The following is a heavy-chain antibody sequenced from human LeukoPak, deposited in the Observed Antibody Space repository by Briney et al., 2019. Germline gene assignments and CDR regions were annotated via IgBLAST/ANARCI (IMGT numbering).Heavy chain of an antibody. D-gene: IGHD4-17*01. J-gene: IGHJ3*02. CDR1: GFTLSSYE. Sequence: GRSLRLSCAASGFTLSSYEMNWVRQAPGKGLEWVSYISSSGSTIYYADSVKGRFTISRDNAKNSLYLQMNSLRAEDTAVYYCAREGALTVTKDAFDIWGQGTMVTVSS. CDR2: ISSSGSTI. CDR3: AREGALTVTKDAFDI. V-gene: IGHV3-48*03.